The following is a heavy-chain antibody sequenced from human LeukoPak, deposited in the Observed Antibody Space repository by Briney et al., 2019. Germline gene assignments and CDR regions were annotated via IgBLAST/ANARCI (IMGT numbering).Heavy chain of an antibody. J-gene: IGHJ4*02. CDR3: ARGTNGIWSFDY. CDR2: INSDGSDT. Sequence: PGGSLRLSCAASGFTFTTYWVHWVRQAPGKGLVWVSRINSDGSDTTYADSVKGRFTISRDNAKNTLYLQMNSLRAEDTAVYYCARGTNGIWSFDYWGQGTLVTVSS. CDR1: GFTFTTYW. V-gene: IGHV3-74*01. D-gene: IGHD2-8*01.